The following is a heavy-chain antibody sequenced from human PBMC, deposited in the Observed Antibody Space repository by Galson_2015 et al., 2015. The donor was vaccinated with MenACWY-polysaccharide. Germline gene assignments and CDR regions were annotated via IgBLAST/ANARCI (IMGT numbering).Heavy chain of an antibody. J-gene: IGHJ6*02. Sequence: SLRLSCAASGFSLGAWYMSWIRQAPGKGLEWLSYIDKSGDSIYYGDSVKGRFTISRDNARNSLYLQMNRLEAEDTAIYYCARGHYGLDVWSQGTTVTVSS. CDR1: GFSLGAWY. V-gene: IGHV3-11*01. CDR3: ARGHYGLDV. CDR2: IDKSGDSI.